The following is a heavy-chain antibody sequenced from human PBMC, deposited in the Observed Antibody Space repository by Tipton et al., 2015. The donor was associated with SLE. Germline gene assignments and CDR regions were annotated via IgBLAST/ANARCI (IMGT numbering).Heavy chain of an antibody. Sequence: TLSLTCAVSGYSISSGYYWGWIRQPPGKGLEYIGSIYYSGSPYYNPSLKSRVTISVDTSKNQFSLKLSSVTAADTAVYYCAKLQLWYFDSWGQGTLVTVSS. J-gene: IGHJ4*02. D-gene: IGHD5-18*01. CDR2: IYYSGSP. CDR3: AKLQLWYFDS. V-gene: IGHV4-38-2*01. CDR1: GYSISSGYY.